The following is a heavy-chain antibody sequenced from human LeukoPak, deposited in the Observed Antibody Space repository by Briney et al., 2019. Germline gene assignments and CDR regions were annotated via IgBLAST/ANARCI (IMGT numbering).Heavy chain of an antibody. V-gene: IGHV3-21*01. D-gene: IGHD4/OR15-4a*01. CDR3: ARFDDGSLRRYFDY. Sequence: TGGTLRLSCAASGFTFSSYSMNWVRQAPGKGLEWVSSISSSSSYIYYADSVKGRFTISRDNAKNSLYLQMNSLRAEDTAVYYCARFDDGSLRRYFDYWGQGTLVTVSS. J-gene: IGHJ4*02. CDR2: ISSSSSYI. CDR1: GFTFSSYS.